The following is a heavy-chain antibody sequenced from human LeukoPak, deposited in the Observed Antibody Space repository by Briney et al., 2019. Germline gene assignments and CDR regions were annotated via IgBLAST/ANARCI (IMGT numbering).Heavy chain of an antibody. D-gene: IGHD3-22*01. Sequence: GESLRLSCAASGFTFSDYAMSWVRQAPGKGLEWVSGISGGGGSTYYADSVKGRFTISRDNSKNTLFLQMNSLRAEDTAVYYCAKHIAYCYDSSGYHIDYWGQGTLVNVSS. CDR3: AKHIAYCYDSSGYHIDY. CDR1: GFTFSDYA. J-gene: IGHJ4*02. CDR2: ISGGGGST. V-gene: IGHV3-23*01.